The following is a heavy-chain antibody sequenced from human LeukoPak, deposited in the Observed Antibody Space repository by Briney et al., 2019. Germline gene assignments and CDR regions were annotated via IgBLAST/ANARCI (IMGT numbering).Heavy chain of an antibody. V-gene: IGHV3-66*01. CDR2: ISSGGGS. D-gene: IGHD1-1*01. CDR3: ARDPHRTGTDKMFDY. Sequence: GGSLRLSCAASGFTFSDYYMSWIRQAPGKGLEWVSIISSGGGSYYADSVKGRFTISRDNSKNTLYLQMNSLRAEDTAVYYCARDPHRTGTDKMFDYWGQGTLITVSS. CDR1: GFTFSDYY. J-gene: IGHJ4*02.